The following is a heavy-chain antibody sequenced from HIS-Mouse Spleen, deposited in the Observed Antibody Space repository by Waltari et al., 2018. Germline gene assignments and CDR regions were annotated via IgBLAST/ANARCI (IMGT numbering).Heavy chain of an antibody. V-gene: IGHV4-39*07. D-gene: IGHD6-13*01. J-gene: IGHJ2*01. CDR2: IYYSGST. Sequence: QLQLQESGPGLVKPSEPLSLTGTVPGGSISSSSYYWVWIRQPPGKGLEWFGSIYYSGSTYYNPSLKSRVTISVDTSKNQFSLKLSSVTAADTAVYYCAREIPYSSSWYDWYFDLWGRGTLVTVSS. CDR3: AREIPYSSSWYDWYFDL. CDR1: GGSISSSSYY.